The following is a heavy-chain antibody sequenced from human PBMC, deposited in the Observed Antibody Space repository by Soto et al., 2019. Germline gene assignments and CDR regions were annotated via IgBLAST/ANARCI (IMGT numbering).Heavy chain of an antibody. Sequence: ASVKVSCKASGYTFTSYGISWVRQAPGQGLEWMGWISAYNGNTNYAQKLQGRVTMTTDTSTSTAYMELRSLRSDDTAVYYCASHVVVAATPRYFQHWGQGTLVTVSS. CDR2: ISAYNGNT. V-gene: IGHV1-18*01. D-gene: IGHD2-15*01. CDR3: ASHVVVAATPRYFQH. CDR1: GYTFTSYG. J-gene: IGHJ1*01.